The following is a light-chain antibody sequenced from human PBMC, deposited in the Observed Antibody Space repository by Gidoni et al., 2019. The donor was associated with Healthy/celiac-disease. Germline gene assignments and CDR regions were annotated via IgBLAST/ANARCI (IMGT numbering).Light chain of an antibody. CDR3: QQRSNWPPFT. Sequence: EIVLTQSPATLSLSPGERATLSCRASQSVSSYLAWYQQKPVQAPRLLIYDASNRATGIPARFSGSGSGKDFTLTISSLEPEDFAVYYCQQRSNWPPFTFGPGTKVDIK. J-gene: IGKJ3*01. CDR2: DAS. V-gene: IGKV3-11*01. CDR1: QSVSSY.